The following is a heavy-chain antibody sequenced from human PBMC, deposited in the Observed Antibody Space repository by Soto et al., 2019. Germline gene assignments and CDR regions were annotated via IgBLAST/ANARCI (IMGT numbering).Heavy chain of an antibody. J-gene: IGHJ4*02. CDR2: ISAYNGNT. CDR1: GYTFTSYG. Sequence: ASVKVSCKASGYTFTSYGISWGRQAPGQGLEWMGWISAYNGNTKYAQKLQGRVTMTTDTSTSTAYMELRSLRSDDTAVYYCARVVVVPAAIVTHVDYWGQGTLVTVSS. CDR3: ARVVVVPAAIVTHVDY. V-gene: IGHV1-18*01. D-gene: IGHD2-2*02.